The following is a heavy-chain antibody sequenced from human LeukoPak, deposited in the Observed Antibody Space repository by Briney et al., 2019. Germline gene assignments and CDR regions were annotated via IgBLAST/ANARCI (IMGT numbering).Heavy chain of an antibody. D-gene: IGHD2-2*01. V-gene: IGHV4-34*01. CDR1: GGSFSGYY. CDR2: INHSGST. J-gene: IGHJ4*02. Sequence: SETLSLTCAVYGGSFSGYYWSWIRQPPGKGLEWIGEINHSGSTNYNTSLKSRVTISVDTSKNQFSLKLSSVTAADTAVYYCARGEGEVVPAAHFDYWGQGTLVTVSS. CDR3: ARGEGEVVPAAHFDY.